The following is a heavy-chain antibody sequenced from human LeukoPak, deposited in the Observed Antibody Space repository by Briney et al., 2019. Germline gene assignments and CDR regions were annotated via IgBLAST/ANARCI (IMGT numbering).Heavy chain of an antibody. CDR2: INLNSGGT. D-gene: IGHD4-23*01. CDR3: AREMETGTVVTPGY. Sequence: ASVKVSCKASGYTFTGYHIHWVRQAPGQGLEWMGWINLNSGGTNYAQKFQGRVTMTRDTSISTTHMELRSLRSDDTAVYYCAREMETGTVVTPGYWGQGTLVTVSS. J-gene: IGHJ4*02. V-gene: IGHV1-2*02. CDR1: GYTFTGYH.